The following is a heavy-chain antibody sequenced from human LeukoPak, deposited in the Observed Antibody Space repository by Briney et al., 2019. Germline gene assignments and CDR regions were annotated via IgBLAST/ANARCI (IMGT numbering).Heavy chain of an antibody. CDR3: AREGQYDFWSGYYKGNWFDP. CDR1: GFTFSSYE. J-gene: IGHJ5*02. V-gene: IGHV3-48*03. CDR2: ITSSGTTI. Sequence: GGSLRLSCAASGFTFSSYEMNWVRQAPGKGLEWVSLITSSGTTIYYADSVKGRFTISRDNAKNSLYLQMNSLRAEDTAVYYCAREGQYDFWSGYYKGNWFDPWGQGTLVTVSS. D-gene: IGHD3-3*01.